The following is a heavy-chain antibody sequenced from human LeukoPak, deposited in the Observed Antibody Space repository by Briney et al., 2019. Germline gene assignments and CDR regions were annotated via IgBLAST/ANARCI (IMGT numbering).Heavy chain of an antibody. CDR1: GGSISSGGYY. V-gene: IGHV4-31*03. D-gene: IGHD2-2*02. Sequence: PSQTLSLTRTVSGGSISSGGYYWSWIRQHPGKGLEWIGYIYFSGSTYYNPSLKSRVTISVDTSKNQFSLKLSSVTAADTAVYYCARAQYCSSTSCYSSWFDPWGRGTLVTVSS. CDR3: ARAQYCSSTSCYSSWFDP. J-gene: IGHJ5*02. CDR2: IYFSGST.